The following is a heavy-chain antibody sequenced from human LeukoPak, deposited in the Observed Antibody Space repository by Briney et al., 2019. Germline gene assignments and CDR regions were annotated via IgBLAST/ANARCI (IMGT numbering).Heavy chain of an antibody. V-gene: IGHV3-30*02. J-gene: IGHJ4*02. CDR2: IQYNGGSK. Sequence: PGGSLRLSCAASGFTSSSYGMHWVRQAPGKGLEWVAFIQYNGGSKYYADSVKGRFTISRDNSKNTLYLQMNSLGTEDTAVYYCAPRGIAVAGPFDYWGQGTLVTVSS. CDR1: GFTSSSYG. D-gene: IGHD6-19*01. CDR3: APRGIAVAGPFDY.